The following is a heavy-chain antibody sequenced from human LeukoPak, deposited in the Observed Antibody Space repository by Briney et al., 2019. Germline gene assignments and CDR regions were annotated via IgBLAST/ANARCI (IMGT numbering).Heavy chain of an antibody. CDR2: IIPIFGTA. V-gene: IGHV1-69*01. Sequence: SVKVSCKASGGTFSSYAISWVRQAPGQGLEWMGGIIPIFGTANYAQKFQGRVTITADESTSTAYMELSSLRSEDTAAYYCARDKCSSTSCYTGYNWFDPWGQGTLVTVSS. D-gene: IGHD2-2*02. J-gene: IGHJ5*02. CDR3: ARDKCSSTSCYTGYNWFDP. CDR1: GGTFSSYA.